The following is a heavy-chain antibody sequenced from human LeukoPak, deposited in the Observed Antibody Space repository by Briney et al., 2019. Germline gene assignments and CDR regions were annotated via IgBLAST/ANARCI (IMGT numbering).Heavy chain of an antibody. CDR2: IFSGGST. D-gene: IGHD6-19*01. CDR3: ARAKAVLRAFDI. J-gene: IGHJ3*02. CDR1: GFIISSNY. Sequence: GGSLRLSCAASGFIISSNYMSWVRQAPGKGLEWVSVIFSGGSTYYADSVKGRFSISRHNSKNTLYLQMNSLRAEDTAVYYCARAKAVLRAFDIWGQGTMVIVSS. V-gene: IGHV3-53*04.